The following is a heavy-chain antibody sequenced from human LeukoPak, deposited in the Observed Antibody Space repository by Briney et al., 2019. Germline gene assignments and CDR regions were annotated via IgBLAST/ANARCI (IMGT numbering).Heavy chain of an antibody. J-gene: IGHJ4*02. CDR2: IYPGDSDA. Sequence: GESLKISCKGSGYSFTTYWIGWVRQMPGKGLEWMGIIYPGDSDARYSPSFQGQVTISADKSISTAYLQWSSLKASDTAMYYCARLPPDSSGYYLFDYWGQGTLVTVSS. D-gene: IGHD3-22*01. CDR3: ARLPPDSSGYYLFDY. CDR1: GYSFTTYW. V-gene: IGHV5-51*01.